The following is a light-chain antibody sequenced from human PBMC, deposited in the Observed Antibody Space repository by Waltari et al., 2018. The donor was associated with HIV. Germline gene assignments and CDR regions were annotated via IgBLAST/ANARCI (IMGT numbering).Light chain of an antibody. Sequence: DIQMTQSPPSLSTSVGDRVTITCRASRDIKKDLGWYQQKPGKFPRRLIYSVSTLSAGVPSRFRGGGSGTHFTLSIDGLQPEDMATYFCLQLSGFPRTFGQGT. CDR2: SVS. CDR3: LQLSGFPRT. CDR1: RDIKKD. J-gene: IGKJ1*01. V-gene: IGKV1-17*01.